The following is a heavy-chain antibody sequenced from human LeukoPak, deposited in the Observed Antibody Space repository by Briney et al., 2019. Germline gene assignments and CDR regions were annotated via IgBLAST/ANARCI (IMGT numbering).Heavy chain of an antibody. CDR3: AREATIFGLGYYYGMDV. J-gene: IGHJ6*02. V-gene: IGHV4-34*01. CDR1: GGSFSGYY. CDR2: INHSGST. Sequence: NPSETLSLTCAVYGGSFSGYYWSWIRQPPGKGLEWIGEINHSGSTNYDPSLKSRVTISVDTSKNQFSLKLSSVTAEDTAVYYCAREATIFGLGYYYGMDVWGQGTTVTVFS. D-gene: IGHD3-3*01.